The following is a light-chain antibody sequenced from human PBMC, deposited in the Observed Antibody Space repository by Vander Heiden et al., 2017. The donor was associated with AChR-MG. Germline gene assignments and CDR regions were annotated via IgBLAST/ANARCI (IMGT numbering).Light chain of an antibody. CDR1: RSNIGAGYD. CDR2: CNS. J-gene: IGLJ3*02. CDR3: QSYDSSLSGSWV. V-gene: IGLV1-40*01. Sequence: QSVLPQPPSACGAPGQRVTIPCTGSRSNIGAGYDVHSYQQLPRTATKRLIYCNSTRPSGVPDRFSGSKSGTSASLAITGLQAEDEADYYCQSYDSSLSGSWVFGGGTKLTVL.